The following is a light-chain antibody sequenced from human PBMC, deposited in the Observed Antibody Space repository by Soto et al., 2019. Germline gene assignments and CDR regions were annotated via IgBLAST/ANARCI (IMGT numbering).Light chain of an antibody. CDR1: QSVGSSY. Sequence: EIVLTQSPGTLSLSPGERSTLSCRASQSVGSSYLAWYQQKPGQAPRLLIYDASSRATGIPDRFSGSGSGTDFTLTISRLEPEDFAVYYCQQCGISPQTFGQGTKVDIK. J-gene: IGKJ1*01. CDR3: QQCGISPQT. CDR2: DAS. V-gene: IGKV3-20*01.